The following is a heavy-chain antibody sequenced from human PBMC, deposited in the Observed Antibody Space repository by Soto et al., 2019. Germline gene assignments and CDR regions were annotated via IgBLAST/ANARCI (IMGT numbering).Heavy chain of an antibody. CDR2: IYSGGST. Sequence: PGGSLRLSCAASGFTVSSNHMSWVRQAPGKGLEWVSVIYSGGSTYYADSVKGRFTISRDNSKNTLYLQMNSLRAEDTAVYYCARDAGLFVMDVWGQGTTVTVSS. J-gene: IGHJ6*02. CDR3: ARDAGLFVMDV. CDR1: GFTVSSNH. V-gene: IGHV3-66*01. D-gene: IGHD2-21*01.